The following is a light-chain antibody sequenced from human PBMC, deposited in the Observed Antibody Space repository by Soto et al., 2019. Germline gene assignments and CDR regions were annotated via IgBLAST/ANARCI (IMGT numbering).Light chain of an antibody. V-gene: IGKV1-5*03. Sequence: DIQMTQSPSTLSASVGDRVTITCRASQSISSWLAWYQQKPGKAPKLLIYKASSLESGVPSRFSGSGSGTAFTLTISSLQPDDFATYFCQQYNYYWTFGHGTKVEIK. J-gene: IGKJ1*01. CDR1: QSISSW. CDR3: QQYNYYWT. CDR2: KAS.